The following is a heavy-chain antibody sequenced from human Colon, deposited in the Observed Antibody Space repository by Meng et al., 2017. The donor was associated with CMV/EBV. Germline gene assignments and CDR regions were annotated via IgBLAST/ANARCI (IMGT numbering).Heavy chain of an antibody. CDR1: GFTFDDHA. J-gene: IGHJ4*02. D-gene: IGHD1-14*01. Sequence: SLKISCAASGFTFDDHAMHWVRQVPGKGPEWVAGITWNSETIAYGDSVKGRFTISRDNARNSLYLQINSLRAEDTAVYYCARPAIESAYRHIDLWGQGTLVTVSS. V-gene: IGHV3-9*01. CDR2: ITWNSETI. CDR3: ARPAIESAYRHIDL.